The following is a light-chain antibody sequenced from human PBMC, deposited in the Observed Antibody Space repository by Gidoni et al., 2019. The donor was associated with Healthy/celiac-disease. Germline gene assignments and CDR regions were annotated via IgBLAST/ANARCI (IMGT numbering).Light chain of an antibody. Sequence: DLPMTQSPSSLSASVGDRVTITCRASQSISSYLNWSQQKPGKAPKLLSYAASSLQSGVPSRFSGSGSGTDFTLTISSVQPEDVATYYCQQSYSTPWTFGQGTKVEIK. J-gene: IGKJ1*01. V-gene: IGKV1-39*01. CDR3: QQSYSTPWT. CDR1: QSISSY. CDR2: AAS.